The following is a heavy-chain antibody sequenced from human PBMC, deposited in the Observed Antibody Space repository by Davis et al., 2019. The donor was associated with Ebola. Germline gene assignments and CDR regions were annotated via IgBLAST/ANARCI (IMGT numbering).Heavy chain of an antibody. CDR2: MNSDGSST. D-gene: IGHD6-13*01. CDR3: AREAASGNWFDP. Sequence: GESLKISCAASGFTFSSYWMSWVRQAPGKGLVWVSRMNSDGSSTSYADSVKGRFTISRDNAKSTLYLQMNSLTAEDTAMYYCAREAASGNWFDPWGQGTLVTVSS. CDR1: GFTFSSYW. V-gene: IGHV3-74*01. J-gene: IGHJ5*02.